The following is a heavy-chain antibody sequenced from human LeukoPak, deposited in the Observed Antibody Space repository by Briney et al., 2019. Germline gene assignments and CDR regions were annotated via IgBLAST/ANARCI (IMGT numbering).Heavy chain of an antibody. CDR3: ARDEVAGRDAFDI. J-gene: IGHJ3*02. CDR2: ISYDGSNK. D-gene: IGHD6-19*01. CDR1: GFTFSSYG. V-gene: IGHV3-30*03. Sequence: GGSLRLSCAASGFTFSSYGMHWVHQAPGKGLEWVAVISYDGSNKYYADSVKGRFTISRDNSKNTLYLQMNSLRAEDTAVYYCARDEVAGRDAFDIWGQGTMVTVSS.